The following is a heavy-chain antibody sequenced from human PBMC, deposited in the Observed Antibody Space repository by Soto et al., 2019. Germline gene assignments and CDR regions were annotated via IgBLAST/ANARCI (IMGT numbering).Heavy chain of an antibody. V-gene: IGHV1-18*01. D-gene: IGHD6-19*01. J-gene: IGHJ6*02. Sequence: GASVKVSCKASGYTFTSYGISWVRQAPGQGLEWMGWISAYNGNTNYAQKLQGRVTMTTDTSTSTAYMELRSLRSDDTAVYYCARVSGIAVAGTIIEYYYYGMDVWGQGTTVTVSS. CDR1: GYTFTSYG. CDR2: ISAYNGNT. CDR3: ARVSGIAVAGTIIEYYYYGMDV.